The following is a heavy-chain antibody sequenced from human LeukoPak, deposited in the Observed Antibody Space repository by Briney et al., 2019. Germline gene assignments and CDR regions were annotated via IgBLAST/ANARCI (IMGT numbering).Heavy chain of an antibody. Sequence: GGSLRLSCAASGFTFDDYAMHWVRQAPGKGLEWVANIKLDGSEKNYVDSVKGRFTISRDNTKNSLYLQMNSLRAEDTAVFYCARDQYDTWSRRGNFDSWGQGTLVIVSS. D-gene: IGHD3-3*01. CDR2: IKLDGSEK. CDR1: GFTFDDYA. CDR3: ARDQYDTWSRRGNFDS. J-gene: IGHJ4*02. V-gene: IGHV3-7*03.